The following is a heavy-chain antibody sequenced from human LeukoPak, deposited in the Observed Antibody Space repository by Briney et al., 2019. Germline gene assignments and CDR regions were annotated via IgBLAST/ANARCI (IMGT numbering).Heavy chain of an antibody. CDR2: IKQDGSEK. J-gene: IGHJ4*02. CDR1: GFTFSSYW. Sequence: GGSLTLSCAVSGFTFSSYWMSWVRQAPGKGLEWVANIKQDGSEKYYVYSVKGRFTISRDNAKNSLYLQMNSLRAEDTAVYYCAREARGGNYWGQGTLVTVSS. V-gene: IGHV3-7*05. CDR3: AREARGGNY. D-gene: IGHD6-6*01.